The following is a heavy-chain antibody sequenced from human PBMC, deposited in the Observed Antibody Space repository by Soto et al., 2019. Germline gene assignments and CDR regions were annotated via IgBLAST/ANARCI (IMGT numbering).Heavy chain of an antibody. CDR1: GGSISSSSYY. Sequence: SETLSLTCTVSGGSISSSSYYWGWIRQPPGKGLEWIGSIYYSGSTYYNPSLKSRVTISVDTSKNQFSLKLGSVTAADTAVYYCARRPIYGSGWYNYWGQGTLVTVSS. CDR3: ARRPIYGSGWYNY. V-gene: IGHV4-39*01. CDR2: IYYSGST. D-gene: IGHD6-19*01. J-gene: IGHJ4*02.